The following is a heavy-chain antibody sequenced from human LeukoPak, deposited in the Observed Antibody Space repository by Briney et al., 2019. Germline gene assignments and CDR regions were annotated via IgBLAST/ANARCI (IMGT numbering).Heavy chain of an antibody. Sequence: SQTLSLTCTVSGGSISSGGYYWSWIRQHPGKGLEWIGYIYYSGSTYYNPSLKSRVTISVDTSKNQFSLKLSSVTAADTAVYYCARDSRVDVGEPSYFDYWGQGTLVTVSS. V-gene: IGHV4-31*03. CDR3: ARDSRVDVGEPSYFDY. D-gene: IGHD3-10*01. CDR2: IYYSGST. CDR1: GGSISSGGYY. J-gene: IGHJ4*02.